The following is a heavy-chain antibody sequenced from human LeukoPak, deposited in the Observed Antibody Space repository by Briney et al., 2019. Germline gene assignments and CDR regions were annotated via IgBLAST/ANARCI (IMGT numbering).Heavy chain of an antibody. Sequence: GGSLRLSCAASGFTFSSYAMSWVRQAPGKGLEWVSAISGTGGSTYYADSVKGRFTISRDNSKNKLYLQMNSLRAEDTAVYYCAKRIQLWADYFDYWGQGTLVTVSS. CDR1: GFTFSSYA. V-gene: IGHV3-23*01. D-gene: IGHD5-18*01. CDR3: AKRIQLWADYFDY. CDR2: ISGTGGST. J-gene: IGHJ4*02.